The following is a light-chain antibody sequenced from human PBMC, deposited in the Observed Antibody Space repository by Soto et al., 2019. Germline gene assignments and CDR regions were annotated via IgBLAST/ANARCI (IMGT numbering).Light chain of an antibody. CDR1: ISDIGAYNF. CDR3: TSYRSATTTTYV. CDR2: EVA. Sequence: QSVMTQPASVSGSPGQSITISCTGTISDIGAYNFVSWYQHHPGKAPKLLIYEVAYRPSGMSNRFSGSKSANTASLTISGLQAEDEADYFCTSYRSATTTTYVYGSGTKVTVL. J-gene: IGLJ1*01. V-gene: IGLV2-14*01.